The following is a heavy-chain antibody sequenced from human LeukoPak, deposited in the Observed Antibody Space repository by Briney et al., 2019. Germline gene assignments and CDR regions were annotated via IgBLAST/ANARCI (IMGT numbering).Heavy chain of an antibody. Sequence: GGSLRLSCAASGFTFSSYAMSWVRQAPGKGLEGVSAISGSGGSTYYADSVKGRFTISRDNSKNTLYLQMNSLRAEDTAVYYCAKWYSSSWPSYAFDYWGQGTLVTVSS. CDR3: AKWYSSSWPSYAFDY. J-gene: IGHJ4*02. D-gene: IGHD6-13*01. V-gene: IGHV3-23*01. CDR2: ISGSGGST. CDR1: GFTFSSYA.